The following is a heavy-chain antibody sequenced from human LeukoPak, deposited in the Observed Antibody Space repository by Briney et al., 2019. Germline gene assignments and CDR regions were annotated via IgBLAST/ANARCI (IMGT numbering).Heavy chain of an antibody. CDR1: GFTFSSYW. D-gene: IGHD2-15*01. CDR2: INSDGSTT. J-gene: IGHJ5*02. V-gene: IGHV3-74*01. Sequence: GGSLRLSCAASGFTFSSYWMHWVRQAPGKGLVWVSRINSDGSTTNYADSVKGRFTISRDNAENTLYLQMSSLRVEDTAVYYCTRRVSATRWFDPWGQGTLVTVSS. CDR3: TRRVSATRWFDP.